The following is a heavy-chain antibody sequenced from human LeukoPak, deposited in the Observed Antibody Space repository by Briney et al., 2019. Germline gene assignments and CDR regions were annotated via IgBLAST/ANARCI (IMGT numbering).Heavy chain of an antibody. CDR3: ARLSQTGTTGTGAFADI. CDR2: IYPGDSDT. Sequence: GESLEISCKGSGYSFTSYWIGWVRQMPGKGLEWMGIIYPGDSDTRYSPSFQGQVTISADKSISTAYLQWSSLKASDTAMYYCARLSQTGTTGTGAFADIWGQGTMVTVSS. J-gene: IGHJ3*02. D-gene: IGHD1-1*01. CDR1: GYSFTSYW. V-gene: IGHV5-51*01.